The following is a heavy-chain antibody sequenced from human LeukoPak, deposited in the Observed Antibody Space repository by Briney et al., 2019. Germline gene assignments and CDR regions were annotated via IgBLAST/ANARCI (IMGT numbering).Heavy chain of an antibody. CDR2: IYTSGST. V-gene: IGHV4-61*02. CDR3: AREGGYYYDSSGPPPDAFDI. J-gene: IGHJ3*02. Sequence: SETLSLTCTVSGGSISSGSYYWSWIRQPAGKGLEWIGRIYTSGSTNYNPSLKSRVTISVDTSKNQFSLKLSSVTAADTAVYYCAREGGYYYDSSGPPPDAFDIWGQGTMVTVSS. D-gene: IGHD3-22*01. CDR1: GGSISSGSYY.